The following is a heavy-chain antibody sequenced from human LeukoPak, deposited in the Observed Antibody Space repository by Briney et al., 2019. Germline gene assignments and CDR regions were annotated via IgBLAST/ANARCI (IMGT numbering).Heavy chain of an antibody. Sequence: PGGSLRLSCAASGFTFDDYAMHWVRQAPGKGLEWVSGISWNSGSMDYADSVKGRFTISRDNAKNSLYLQMNSLRAEDTAVYYCARDPGQADIVATPGAFDIWGQGTTVTVSS. J-gene: IGHJ3*02. V-gene: IGHV3-9*01. CDR1: GFTFDDYA. CDR3: ARDPGQADIVATPGAFDI. CDR2: ISWNSGSM. D-gene: IGHD5-12*01.